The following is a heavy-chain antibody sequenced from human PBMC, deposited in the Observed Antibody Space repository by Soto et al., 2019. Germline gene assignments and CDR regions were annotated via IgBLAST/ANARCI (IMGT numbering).Heavy chain of an antibody. J-gene: IGHJ4*02. CDR2: SSAHNGNT. V-gene: IGHV1-18*01. D-gene: IGHD1-1*01. CDR3: ARGRYGDY. CDR1: GYAFTTYG. Sequence: QVHLVQSGAEVKKPGVSVKVACQASGYAFTTYGITWVRQAPGQGLEWMGWSSAHNGNTNYAQKLQGRVTVTRDTSTSTAYMELRSLRSDDTAVYYCARGRYGDYWGQGALVTVSS.